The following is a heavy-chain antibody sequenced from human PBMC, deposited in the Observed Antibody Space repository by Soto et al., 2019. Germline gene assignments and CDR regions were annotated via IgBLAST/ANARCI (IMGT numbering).Heavy chain of an antibody. V-gene: IGHV3-21*01. CDR1: GFTFSSYS. D-gene: IGHD5-12*01. J-gene: IGHJ6*02. Sequence: GGSLRLSCAASGFTFSSYSMNWVRQAPGKGLEWVSSISSSSSYIYYADSVKGRFTISRDNAKNSLYLQMNSLRAEDTAVYYCARTIVATIRKVFNYYYGMDVWGQGTTVTVSS. CDR2: ISSSSSYI. CDR3: ARTIVATIRKVFNYYYGMDV.